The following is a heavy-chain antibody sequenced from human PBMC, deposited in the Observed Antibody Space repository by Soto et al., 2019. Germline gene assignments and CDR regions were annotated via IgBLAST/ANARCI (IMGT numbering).Heavy chain of an antibody. CDR2: ITSSGDTT. Sequence: EVQLLESGGGLIQPGGSLRLSCAASGFPFSTYEMTWARQSPGKGLEWVAFITSSGDTTYYADSVRGRFTISRDNSKNTLYLQMDSLRVEDTATYYCVKGCWFAAWGQGTLVSVYS. J-gene: IGHJ5*02. CDR1: GFPFSTYE. CDR3: VKGCWFAA. V-gene: IGHV3-23*01. D-gene: IGHD3-9*01.